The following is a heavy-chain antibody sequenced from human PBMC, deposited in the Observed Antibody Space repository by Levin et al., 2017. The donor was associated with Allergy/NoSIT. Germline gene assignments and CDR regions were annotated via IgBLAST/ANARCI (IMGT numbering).Heavy chain of an antibody. CDR3: ARDLQSRYFDL. V-gene: IGHV3-33*01. D-gene: IGHD4-11*01. CDR1: GFTFSDYG. CDR2: IWHSGRSK. J-gene: IGHJ2*01. Sequence: GGSLRLSCAASGFTFSDYGMHWFRQAPGTGLAWVALIWHSGRSKYYADSAKGRFTISRDNSENKMYLQMNSLRVEDTALYYCARDLQSRYFDLWGRGTLVTVSS.